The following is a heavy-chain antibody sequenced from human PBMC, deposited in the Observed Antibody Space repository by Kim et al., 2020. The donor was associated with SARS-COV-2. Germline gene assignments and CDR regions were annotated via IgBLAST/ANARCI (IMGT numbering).Heavy chain of an antibody. CDR2: IIPILGIA. CDR3: AVFKNPPYYGMDV. J-gene: IGHJ6*02. Sequence: SVKVSCKASGGTFSSYTISWVRQAPGQGLEWMGRIIPILGIANYAQKFQGRVTITADKSTSTAYMELSSLRSEDTAVYYCAVFKNPPYYGMDVWGQGTTVTVSS. CDR1: GGTFSSYT. V-gene: IGHV1-69*02.